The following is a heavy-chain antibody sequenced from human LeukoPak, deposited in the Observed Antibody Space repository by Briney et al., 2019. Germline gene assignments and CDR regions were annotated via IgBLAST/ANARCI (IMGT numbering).Heavy chain of an antibody. Sequence: GGSLRLSCAASGFTFSSYAMSGLRQAPGKGLEGVSAISGSGVSTYYAESVKGRLSLSRDNSKSTLYLQMNSLRAEDTAVYYCAKDCRSTSCPTSDYWGQGTLVTVSS. D-gene: IGHD2-2*01. J-gene: IGHJ4*02. V-gene: IGHV3-23*01. CDR3: AKDCRSTSCPTSDY. CDR1: GFTFSSYA. CDR2: ISGSGVST.